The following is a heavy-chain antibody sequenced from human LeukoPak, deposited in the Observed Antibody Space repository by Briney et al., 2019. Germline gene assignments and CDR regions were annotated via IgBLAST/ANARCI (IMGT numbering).Heavy chain of an antibody. D-gene: IGHD5-24*01. Sequence: SETLSLTYTVSGGSISSGGYYWSWIRQHPGKDLEWIGNIYYSGSTYYNPSLKSRVTISVDTSKIQFSLKLSSVTAADTAVYYCARAPGEMATIIYFDYWSQGTLVTGSS. CDR1: GGSISSGGYY. CDR2: IYYSGST. J-gene: IGHJ4*02. CDR3: ARAPGEMATIIYFDY. V-gene: IGHV4-31*03.